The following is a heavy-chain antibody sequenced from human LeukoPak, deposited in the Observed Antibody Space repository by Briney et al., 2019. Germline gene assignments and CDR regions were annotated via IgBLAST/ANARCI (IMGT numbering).Heavy chain of an antibody. CDR1: GFIFSNYA. V-gene: IGHV3-30*04. D-gene: IGHD5-18*01. CDR2: ISYDGSNE. CDR3: ARGYSFSSGKFSYFDY. Sequence: PGGSLRLSCAASGFIFSNYAMHWVRQAPGKGLEWVALISYDGSNEYYADSVKGRFTISRDNSKSTLFVQMNSLKGEDTAEYYCARGYSFSSGKFSYFDYWGQGTLVTVSS. J-gene: IGHJ4*02.